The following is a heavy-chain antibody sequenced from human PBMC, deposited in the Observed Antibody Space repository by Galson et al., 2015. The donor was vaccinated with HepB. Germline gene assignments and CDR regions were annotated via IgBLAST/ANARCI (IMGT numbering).Heavy chain of an antibody. CDR1: GYTFTGYY. CDR3: ARGFSSGWGRRTYYFDC. J-gene: IGHJ4*02. Sequence: SVKVSCKASGYTFTGYYMHWVRQAPGQGLEWMGRINPNSGGTNYAQKFQGRVTMTRDTSISTAYMELSRLRSDDTAVYYCARGFSSGWGRRTYYFDCWGQGTLVTVSS. CDR2: INPNSGGT. V-gene: IGHV1-2*06. D-gene: IGHD6-19*01.